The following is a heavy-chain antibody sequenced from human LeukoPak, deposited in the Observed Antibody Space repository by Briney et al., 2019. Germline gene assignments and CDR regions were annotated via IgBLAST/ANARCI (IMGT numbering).Heavy chain of an antibody. Sequence: GGSLRLSCAASGFTVSSNFMSWVRLAPGKGLECVSVIYIDGKTFYAESVKGRFTISRDNSKNTLYLQMNSLRPEDTAVYYCAREGRYDIVTAYYPLNNWGQGARVTVSS. CDR2: IYIDGKT. CDR1: GFTVSSNF. CDR3: AREGRYDIVTAYYPLNN. D-gene: IGHD3-9*01. V-gene: IGHV3-66*02. J-gene: IGHJ4*02.